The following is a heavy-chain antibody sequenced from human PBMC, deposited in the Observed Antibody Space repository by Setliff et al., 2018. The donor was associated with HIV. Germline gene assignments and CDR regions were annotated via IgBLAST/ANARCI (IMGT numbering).Heavy chain of an antibody. CDR1: GGSISSSSYY. CDR2: IYYSGST. Sequence: LSLTCTVSGGSISSSSYYWGWIRQPPGKGLEWIGSIYYSGSTYYNPSLKSRVTISVDTSKNQFSLKLSSVTAADMAVYYCARVEGATPDAFDIWGQGTMVTVSS. D-gene: IGHD1-26*01. CDR3: ARVEGATPDAFDI. V-gene: IGHV4-39*07. J-gene: IGHJ3*02.